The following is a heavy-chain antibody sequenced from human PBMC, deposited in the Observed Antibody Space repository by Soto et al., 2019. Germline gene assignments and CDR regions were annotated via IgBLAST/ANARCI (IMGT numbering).Heavy chain of an antibody. Sequence: NPSETLSLTCAVYGGSFSGYYWSWIRQPPGKGLEWIGEINHSGSTNYNPSLKSRVTISVDTSKNQFSLKLSSVTAADTAVYYCARDVLLWFGELYPNWFDPWGQGTLVTVSS. CDR2: INHSGST. V-gene: IGHV4-34*01. CDR1: GGSFSGYY. CDR3: ARDVLLWFGELYPNWFDP. J-gene: IGHJ5*02. D-gene: IGHD3-10*01.